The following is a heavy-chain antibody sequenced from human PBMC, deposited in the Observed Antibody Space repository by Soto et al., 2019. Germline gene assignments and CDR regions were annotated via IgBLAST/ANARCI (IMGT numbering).Heavy chain of an antibody. Sequence: GGSLRLSRAASGFTFSSYAMHWVRQAPGKGLEWVAVISYDGSNKYYADSVKGRFPISRDNSKNTLYLQMNSLRAEDTAVYFCVRDETYDSRGGYYYYGMDVWGQGTTVTVSS. D-gene: IGHD3-22*01. CDR2: ISYDGSNK. J-gene: IGHJ6*02. CDR1: GFTFSSYA. V-gene: IGHV3-30-3*01. CDR3: VRDETYDSRGGYYYYGMDV.